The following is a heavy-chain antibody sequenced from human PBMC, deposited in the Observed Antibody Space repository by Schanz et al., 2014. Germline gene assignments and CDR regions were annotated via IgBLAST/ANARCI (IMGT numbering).Heavy chain of an antibody. V-gene: IGHV3-7*01. CDR1: GFTFSPYW. CDR2: IKQDESEK. J-gene: IGHJ4*02. CDR3: ARDRRNADLDY. D-gene: IGHD1-1*01. Sequence: EVQLVESGGGVVQPGRSLRLSCGSSGFTFSPYWMHWVRQAPGKGLEWVANIKQDESEKYYVDSVKGRFTISRDNAKNSLYLEMNSLRAEDTALYYCARDRRNADLDYWGQGTLVTVSS.